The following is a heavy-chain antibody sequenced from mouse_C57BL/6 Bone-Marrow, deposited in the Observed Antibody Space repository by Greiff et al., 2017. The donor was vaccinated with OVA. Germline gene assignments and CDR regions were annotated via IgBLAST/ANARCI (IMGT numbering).Heavy chain of an antibody. CDR2: IHPSDSDT. CDR3: AIPYGSSYDWYFDV. J-gene: IGHJ1*03. V-gene: IGHV1-74*01. Sequence: QVQLKQPGAELVKPGASVKVSCKASGYTFTSYWMHWVKQRPGQGLEWIGRIHPSDSDTNYNQKFKGKATLTVDKSSSTAYMQLSSLTSEDSAVYYCAIPYGSSYDWYFDVWGTGTTVTVSS. D-gene: IGHD1-1*01. CDR1: GYTFTSYW.